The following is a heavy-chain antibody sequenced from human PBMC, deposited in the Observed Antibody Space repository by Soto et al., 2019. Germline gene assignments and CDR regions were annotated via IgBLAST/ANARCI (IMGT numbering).Heavy chain of an antibody. CDR2: IYSGGST. D-gene: IGHD2-15*01. CDR1: GFTVSSNY. J-gene: IGHJ6*03. V-gene: IGHV3-66*01. CDR3: ASRESLGYCSGGSCYRDYYYYYMDV. Sequence: GGSLRLSCAASGFTVSSNYMSWVRQAPGKGLEWVSVIYSGGSTYYADSVKGRFTISRDNSKNTLYLQMNSLRAEDTAVYYCASRESLGYCSGGSCYRDYYYYYMDVWGKGTTVTVSS.